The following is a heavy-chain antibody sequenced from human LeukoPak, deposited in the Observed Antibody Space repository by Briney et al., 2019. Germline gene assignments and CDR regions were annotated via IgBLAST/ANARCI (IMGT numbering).Heavy chain of an antibody. V-gene: IGHV1-18*01. J-gene: IGHJ4*02. CDR3: ARDWTYSGSYPGDY. Sequence: ASVKVSCKASGYTFTSYGISWVRQAPGQGLEWMGWISAYNGNTDYAQKLQGRVTMTTDTSTSTAYMELRSLRSDDTAVYYCARDWTYSGSYPGDYWGQGTLVTVSS. CDR1: GYTFTSYG. D-gene: IGHD1-26*01. CDR2: ISAYNGNT.